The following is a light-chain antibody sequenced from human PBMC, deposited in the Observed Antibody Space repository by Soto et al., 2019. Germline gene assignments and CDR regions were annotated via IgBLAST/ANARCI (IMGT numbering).Light chain of an antibody. CDR2: AAS. J-gene: IGKJ4*01. Sequence: DSRMIKSQTSLSASVGDRVTITCRASQSISSYLNWYQQKPGKAPKLLIYAASSLQSGVPSRFSGSGSGTDFTLTISSLQPEDFATYYCQQSYGTPLGFGGGTKVDIK. CDR3: QQSYGTPLG. V-gene: IGKV1-39*01. CDR1: QSISSY.